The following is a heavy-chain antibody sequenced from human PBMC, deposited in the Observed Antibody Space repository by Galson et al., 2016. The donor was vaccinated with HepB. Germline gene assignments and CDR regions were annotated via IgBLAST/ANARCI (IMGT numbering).Heavy chain of an antibody. CDR1: GFTFSGYA. D-gene: IGHD3-9*01. Sequence: SLRLSCAASGFTFSGYAMTWVRQTPGKGLEWVSGINWNGGSTGYVDSVKGRFTISRDNAKNSLYLQMNSLRAEDTALYYCARATPYYDILTGYYNYYFDYWGQGTLVTVSS. J-gene: IGHJ4*02. CDR2: INWNGGST. V-gene: IGHV3-20*04. CDR3: ARATPYYDILTGYYNYYFDY.